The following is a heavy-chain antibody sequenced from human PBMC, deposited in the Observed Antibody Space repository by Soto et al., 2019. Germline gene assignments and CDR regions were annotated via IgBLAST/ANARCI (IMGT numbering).Heavy chain of an antibody. CDR3: ARGGRGYYSPPSVDAFDI. CDR2: IYYSGST. V-gene: IGHV4-30-4*01. J-gene: IGHJ3*02. Sequence: QVQLQESGPGLVKPSQTLSLTCTVSGGSISSGDYYWSWIRQPPGKGLEWIGYIYYSGSTYYNPSLKSRFTISVDTSKNQFSLKLSSVTAADTAVYYCARGGRGYYSPPSVDAFDIWGQGTMVTVSS. D-gene: IGHD3-22*01. CDR1: GGSISSGDYY.